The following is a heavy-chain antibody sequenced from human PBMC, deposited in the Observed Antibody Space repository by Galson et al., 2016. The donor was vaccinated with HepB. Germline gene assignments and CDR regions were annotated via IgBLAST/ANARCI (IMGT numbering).Heavy chain of an antibody. CDR3: ARALYSDGGGYSYLEWFDP. Sequence: SVKVSCKASGYTFTSSYIHWVRQAPGQGLEWMGKINPSGGTTNFAQNFQGRVTMTRDTSTSTVYMELSSLRSEDTAVYYCARALYSDGGGYSYLEWFDPWGQGTLVTVSS. CDR2: INPSGGTT. V-gene: IGHV1-46*01. CDR1: GYTFTSSY. D-gene: IGHD3-22*01. J-gene: IGHJ5*02.